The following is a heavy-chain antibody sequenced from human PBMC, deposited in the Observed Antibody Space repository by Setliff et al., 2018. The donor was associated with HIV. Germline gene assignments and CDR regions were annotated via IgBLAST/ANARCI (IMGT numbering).Heavy chain of an antibody. CDR2: TYYSGTT. J-gene: IGHJ6*03. D-gene: IGHD2-21*01. V-gene: IGHV4-31*03. CDR3: ARETYYYYMDV. Sequence: PSETLSLTCTVSGDSISSGAYYWSWIRHHPGKGLEWIGYTYYSGTTYYNPSLKSRFVISRDTSKNEFSLKVYSVTAADTAMYYCARETYYYYMDVWGKGTTVTVSS. CDR1: GDSISSGAYY.